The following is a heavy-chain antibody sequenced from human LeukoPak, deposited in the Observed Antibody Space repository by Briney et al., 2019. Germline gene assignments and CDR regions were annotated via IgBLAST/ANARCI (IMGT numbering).Heavy chain of an antibody. J-gene: IGHJ4*02. V-gene: IGHV3-11*01. Sequence: GGALRLSCAASGFTFTDYYMTWIRQATGKGLEWVSYIGGSGSNRDYADSVKGRFTISRDNAENSLYLQLNNLRAEDTAVYYCARMGRELDCWGQGTRVTVSS. CDR2: IGGSGSNR. D-gene: IGHD1-1*01. CDR1: GFTFTDYY. CDR3: ARMGRELDC.